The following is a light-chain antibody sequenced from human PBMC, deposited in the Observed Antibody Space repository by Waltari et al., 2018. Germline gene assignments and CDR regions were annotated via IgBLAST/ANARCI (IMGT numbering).Light chain of an antibody. Sequence: DIQMTQSPSSLSASVGDTVAITCRASQSISNYLNWYQQKPGQAPKLLIYAASSLQSGVSSRFSGSGSGTDFTLTISRLQHEDFATYYCQQSLITPPITFGQGTRLDIK. CDR3: QQSLITPPIT. J-gene: IGKJ5*01. CDR2: AAS. V-gene: IGKV1-39*01. CDR1: QSISNY.